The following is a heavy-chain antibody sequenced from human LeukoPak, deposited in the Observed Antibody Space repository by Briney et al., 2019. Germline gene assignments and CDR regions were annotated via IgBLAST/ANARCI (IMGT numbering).Heavy chain of an antibody. CDR1: GYTFTSYG. Sequence: GASVKVSCKASGYTFTSYGISWVRQAPGQGLEWMGWISAYNGNTNYAQKLQGRVTMTTDTSTSTAYMELRSLRSGDTAVYYCARARDVLLWFGATPGWFDPWGQGTLVTVSS. CDR3: ARARDVLLWFGATPGWFDP. J-gene: IGHJ5*02. CDR2: ISAYNGNT. V-gene: IGHV1-18*01. D-gene: IGHD3-10*01.